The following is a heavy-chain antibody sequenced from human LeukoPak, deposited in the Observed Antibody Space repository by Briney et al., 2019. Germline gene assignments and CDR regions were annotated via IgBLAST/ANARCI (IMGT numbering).Heavy chain of an antibody. D-gene: IGHD3-22*01. CDR3: ARRPGLSGYPLRFDY. CDR2: INHSGST. V-gene: IGHV4-34*01. Sequence: PSETLSLTCAVYGGSFSGYYWSWIRQPPGKGLEWIGEINHSGSTNYNPSLKSRVTISVDTSKNQFSLKLSSVTAADTAVYYCARRPGLSGYPLRFDYWGQGTLVTVSS. CDR1: GGSFSGYY. J-gene: IGHJ4*02.